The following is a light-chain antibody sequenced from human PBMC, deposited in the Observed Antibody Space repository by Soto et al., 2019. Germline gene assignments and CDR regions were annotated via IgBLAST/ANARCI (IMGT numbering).Light chain of an antibody. CDR1: SSNIGDGYD. J-gene: IGLJ3*02. V-gene: IGLV1-40*01. CDR2: GNS. Sequence: QSVLTQPPSVSGAPGQRVTISCTGSSSNIGDGYDVHWYQQLPGTAPKLLISGNSNRPSGVPDRFSGSKSGTSASLAITGLQAEDEADYYCQSYDSSLSGWVFGGGTKLTVL. CDR3: QSYDSSLSGWV.